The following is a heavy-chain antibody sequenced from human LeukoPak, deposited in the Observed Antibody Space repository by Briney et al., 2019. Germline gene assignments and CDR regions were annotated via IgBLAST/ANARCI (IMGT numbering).Heavy chain of an antibody. J-gene: IGHJ3*01. CDR1: GFTFSSFA. D-gene: IGHD2-2*01. Sequence: QPGGSLRLSCAAFGFTFSSFAMSWVRQAPGKGLEWVSAISGSGGSTYYADSVKGRFTISRDNSKNTLFLQMNSLRAEDTAVYYCAKDRSCTGSSCNVGSWGQGTMVTVSS. V-gene: IGHV3-23*01. CDR3: AKDRSCTGSSCNVGS. CDR2: ISGSGGST.